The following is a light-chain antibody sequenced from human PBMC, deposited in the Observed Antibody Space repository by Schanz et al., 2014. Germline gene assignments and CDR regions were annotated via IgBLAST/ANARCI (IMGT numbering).Light chain of an antibody. CDR3: AAWDGSLSGSGV. CDR1: SSNIGAGYD. Sequence: QSVLTQPPSVSGAPGQRVTISCTGSSSNIGAGYDVHWYQQLPGTAPKLLIYGNSNRPSGVPDRFSGSKSGTSASLAITGLQAEDEAEYYCAAWDGSLSGSGVFGGGTKLTVL. CDR2: GNS. J-gene: IGLJ3*02. V-gene: IGLV1-40*01.